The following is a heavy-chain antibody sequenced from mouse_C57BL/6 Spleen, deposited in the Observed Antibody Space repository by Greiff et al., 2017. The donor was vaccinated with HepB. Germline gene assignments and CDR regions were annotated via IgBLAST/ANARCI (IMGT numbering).Heavy chain of an antibody. CDR2: ISSGGSYT. Sequence: EVQRVESGGDLVKPGGSLKLSCAASGFTFSSYGMSWVRQTPDKRLEWVATISSGGSYTYYPDSVKGRFTISRDNAKNTLYLQMSSLKSEDTAMYYCARQGSSGYYFDYWGQGTTLTVSS. CDR3: ARQGSSGYYFDY. V-gene: IGHV5-6*01. J-gene: IGHJ2*01. CDR1: GFTFSSYG. D-gene: IGHD3-2*02.